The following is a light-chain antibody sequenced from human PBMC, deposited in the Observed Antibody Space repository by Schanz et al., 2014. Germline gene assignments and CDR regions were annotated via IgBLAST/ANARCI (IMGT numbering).Light chain of an antibody. CDR3: AAWDDSLNGQL. Sequence: QSVLTQPPSVSGAPGQRVTISCTGSSSNIGALYDVHWYQQLPGTAPKLLIYANDNRPSGVPDRFSGSKSGTSASLAISGLQSEDEADYYCAAWDDSLNGQLFGGGTKLTVL. V-gene: IGLV1-40*01. CDR1: SSNIGALYD. CDR2: AND. J-gene: IGLJ3*02.